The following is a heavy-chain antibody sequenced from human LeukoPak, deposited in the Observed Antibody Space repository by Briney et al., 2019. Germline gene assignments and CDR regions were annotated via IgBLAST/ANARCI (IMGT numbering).Heavy chain of an antibody. J-gene: IGHJ3*01. D-gene: IGHD1-1*01. CDR2: IYSGGST. V-gene: IGHV3-53*04. CDR1: GFTVSSNY. CDR3: AKYQLLNNNYWRDAFDF. Sequence: PGGSLRLSCAASGFTVSSNYMSWVRQAPGKGLEWVSVIYSGGSTYYADSVKGRFTISRHNSKNTLYLQMNSLRAEDTAVYYCAKYQLLNNNYWRDAFDFWGQGTMVTVSS.